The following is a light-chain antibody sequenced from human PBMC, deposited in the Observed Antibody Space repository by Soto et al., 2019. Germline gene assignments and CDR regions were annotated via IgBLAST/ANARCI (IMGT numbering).Light chain of an antibody. J-gene: IGLJ2*01. CDR1: SSDFGGYNY. CDR3: SSYTSSCTVV. Sequence: QSALTQPASVSGSPGQSITISCTGTSSDFGGYNYVSWYQQHPGKAPKLMIYEVSNRPSGVSNRFSGSKSDNTASLTISGLKAEDEADYYCSSYTSSCTVVFGGGTKLTVL. CDR2: EVS. V-gene: IGLV2-14*01.